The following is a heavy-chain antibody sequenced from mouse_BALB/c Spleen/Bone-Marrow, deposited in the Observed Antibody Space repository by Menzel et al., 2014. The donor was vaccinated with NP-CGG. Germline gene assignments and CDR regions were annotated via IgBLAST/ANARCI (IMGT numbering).Heavy chain of an antibody. V-gene: IGHV5-9-2*01. CDR2: ISGDGRYT. Sequence: EVMLEESGGGLVKSGGSLKLSCAASGFSFSNYGMSWLRQTPEKRLEWVATISGDGRYTFYSDSVKGRFTISRDNAKNNLYLQLSSLRSEDTALYYCARHAYYDQTEVSFVCWSQGTLIKVSA. CDR1: GFSFSNYG. D-gene: IGHD2-4*01. CDR3: ARHAYYDQTEVSFVC. J-gene: IGHJ3*01.